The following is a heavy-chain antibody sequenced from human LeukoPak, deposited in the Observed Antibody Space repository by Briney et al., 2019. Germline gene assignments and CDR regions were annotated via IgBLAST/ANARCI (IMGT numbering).Heavy chain of an antibody. CDR3: ARVYSNSWYSGYLYMDV. Sequence: GGSLRLSCAASGFTFSSYNMKWVRQAPGKGLEWVSSISYRSSDIEYADSVEGRFTVSRDNAKKSLYLQMSSLRAEDTAVYYCARVYSNSWYSGYLYMDVWGKGTTVTVSS. D-gene: IGHD6-13*01. CDR2: ISYRSSDI. V-gene: IGHV3-21*01. J-gene: IGHJ6*03. CDR1: GFTFSSYN.